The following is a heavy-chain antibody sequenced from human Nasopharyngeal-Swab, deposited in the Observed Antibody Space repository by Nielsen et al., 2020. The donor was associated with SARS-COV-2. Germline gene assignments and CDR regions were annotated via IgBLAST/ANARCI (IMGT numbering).Heavy chain of an antibody. D-gene: IGHD2-8*01. CDR2: ISDTGDTT. CDR1: GFTFSGYS. Sequence: GESLKISCAVSGFTFSGYSMHWVRQAPGKGLEYVSAISDTGDTTYYARSVRGRFTISRDNSKNTLFLQMGSLRTEDVAVYYCVRDQRLGVPMALGRAVFGYWGQGTLVTVSS. V-gene: IGHV3-64*01. J-gene: IGHJ4*02. CDR3: VRDQRLGVPMALGRAVFGY.